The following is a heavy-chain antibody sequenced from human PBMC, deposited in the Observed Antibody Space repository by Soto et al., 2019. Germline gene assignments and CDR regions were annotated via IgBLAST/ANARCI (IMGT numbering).Heavy chain of an antibody. D-gene: IGHD3-9*01. CDR3: ARTDYDILTGYYPFDY. CDR1: GYTFTGYY. CDR2: INPNSGGT. J-gene: IGHJ4*02. Sequence: ASVKVSCKASGYTFTGYYMHWVRQAPGQGLEWMGWINPNSGGTNYAQKFQGRVTMTRDTSISTAYMELSRLRSDDTAVYYGARTDYDILTGYYPFDYWGQGTLVTVSS. V-gene: IGHV1-2*02.